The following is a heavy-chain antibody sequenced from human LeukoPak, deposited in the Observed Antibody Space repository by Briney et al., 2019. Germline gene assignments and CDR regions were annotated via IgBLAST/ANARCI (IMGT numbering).Heavy chain of an antibody. Sequence: SETLSLTCSVSGGSIVSYYWSWIRQPPGKGLEWIGEINHSGSTNYNPSLKSRVTISVDTSKNQFSLKLSSVTAADTAVYYCAGSYCGGDCYSSSSTIDYWGQGTLVTVSS. CDR3: AGSYCGGDCYSSSSTIDY. D-gene: IGHD2-21*02. J-gene: IGHJ4*02. V-gene: IGHV4-34*01. CDR2: INHSGST. CDR1: GGSIVSYY.